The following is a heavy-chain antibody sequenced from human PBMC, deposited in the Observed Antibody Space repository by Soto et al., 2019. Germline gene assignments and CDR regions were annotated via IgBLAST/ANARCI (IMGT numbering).Heavy chain of an antibody. CDR3: ARRGTGATTSTKVFDH. Sequence: GESLKISCEALGYVFMSYWIGWVRQKPGEGLEWIGIIYPGDSDATYSPSFEGQVTLSVDKSVNIAYLQWSSLQAADTATYFCARRGTGATTSTKVFDHWGQGTLVTVSS. V-gene: IGHV5-51*01. CDR1: GYVFMSYW. J-gene: IGHJ4*02. CDR2: IYPGDSDA. D-gene: IGHD2-8*01.